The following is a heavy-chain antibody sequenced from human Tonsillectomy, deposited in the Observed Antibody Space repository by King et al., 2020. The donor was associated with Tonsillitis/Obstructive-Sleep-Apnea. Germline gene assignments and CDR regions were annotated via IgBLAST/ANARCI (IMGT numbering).Heavy chain of an antibody. J-gene: IGHJ4*02. CDR1: GFTFSSYP. Sequence: VQLVESGGGLVQPGGSLGLSCKASGFTFSSYPMTWFRQAPGKGLEWFSSIKSSGSTIYYADPVKGRFTISRDNAKNSLYLQMNSLRDEDTAVYYCARDSDGSNPNYDYWGQGTLVTVSS. CDR2: IKSSGSTI. V-gene: IGHV3-48*02. CDR3: ARDSDGSNPNYDY. D-gene: IGHD4-23*01.